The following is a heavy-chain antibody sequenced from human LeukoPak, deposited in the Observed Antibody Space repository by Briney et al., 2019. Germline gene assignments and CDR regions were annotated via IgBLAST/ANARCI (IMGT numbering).Heavy chain of an antibody. D-gene: IGHD3-22*01. CDR3: ARGVPGYYDSSGYAYNWFDP. Sequence: ASVKVSCKASGGTFSSYAISWVRQATGQGLEWMGWMNPNSGNTGYAQKFQGRVTMTRNTSISTAYMELSSLRSEDTAVYYCARGVPGYYDSSGYAYNWFDPWGQGTLVTVSS. CDR1: GGTFSSYA. V-gene: IGHV1-8*02. J-gene: IGHJ5*02. CDR2: MNPNSGNT.